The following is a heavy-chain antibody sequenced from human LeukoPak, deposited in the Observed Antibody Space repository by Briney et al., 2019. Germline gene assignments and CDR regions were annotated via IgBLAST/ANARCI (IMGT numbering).Heavy chain of an antibody. CDR2: ISYSGSY. V-gene: IGHV4-39*01. Sequence: SETLSLTCTVSGGSISSSTYYWGWIRQPPGKGLEWIVSISYSGSYYYNPSLKSRGTISVDTSKNQCSLKVSSVTAADTAVYYCARLFYDFWSGHYYYYMDVWGKGTTVTVCS. D-gene: IGHD3-3*01. CDR1: GGSISSSTYY. CDR3: ARLFYDFWSGHYYYYMDV. J-gene: IGHJ6*03.